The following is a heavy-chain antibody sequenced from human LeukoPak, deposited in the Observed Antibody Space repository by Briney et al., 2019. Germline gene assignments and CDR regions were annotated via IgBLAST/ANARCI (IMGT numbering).Heavy chain of an antibody. J-gene: IGHJ6*02. Sequence: PGGSLRLSCAASGFAFSDYAMHWVRQAPGKGLEWVALISYDGSNKYYADSVKGRFTISRDDSKNTLYLQMNRLRAEDTAVYYCARPVGAYYYYGMDVWGQGTTVTVSS. CDR1: GFAFSDYA. D-gene: IGHD1-26*01. CDR2: ISYDGSNK. V-gene: IGHV3-30-3*01. CDR3: ARPVGAYYYYGMDV.